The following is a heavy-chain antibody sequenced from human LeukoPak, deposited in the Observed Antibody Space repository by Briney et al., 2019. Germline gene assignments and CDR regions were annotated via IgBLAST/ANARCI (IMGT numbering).Heavy chain of an antibody. J-gene: IGHJ4*02. CDR3: ASDMTTVTKFDY. CDR1: GITFNA. CDR2: ISYDGSNK. V-gene: IGHV3-30*19. Sequence: PGTSLRLSCAASGITFNAIHWVRQAPGKGLEWVAVISYDGSNKYYADSVKGRFTISRDNSKNTLYLQMNSLRAEDTAVYYCASDMTTVTKFDYWGQGTLVTVSS. D-gene: IGHD4-17*01.